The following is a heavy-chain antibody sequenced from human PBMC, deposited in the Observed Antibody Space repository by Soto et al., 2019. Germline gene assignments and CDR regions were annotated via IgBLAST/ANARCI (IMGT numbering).Heavy chain of an antibody. CDR1: GYSFTTYY. D-gene: IGHD6-6*01. V-gene: IGHV1-2*02. CDR2: IHPATGRT. Sequence: QVQLVQSGAEVKNPGASVKVSCKASGYSFTTYYIHWVRQAPGQGLEWMGFIHPATGRTKYAQKFQGRVTMTRDTSIKTAYMELNRLTSDDAAMYYCARVEGSASSAGDWGQGTLVTVS. J-gene: IGHJ4*02. CDR3: ARVEGSASSAGD.